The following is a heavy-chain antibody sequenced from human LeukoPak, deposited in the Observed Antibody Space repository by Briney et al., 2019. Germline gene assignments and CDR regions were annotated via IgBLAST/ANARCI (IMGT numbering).Heavy chain of an antibody. J-gene: IGHJ2*01. CDR1: GFTFGSYW. V-gene: IGHV3-7*01. D-gene: IGHD3-22*01. CDR3: GRGGPSYQSSGGEWYFDL. CDR2: IEQDGSEK. Sequence: GGSLRLSCAASGFTFGSYWMSWVRQAPGKGLEWVANIEQDGSEKYYVDSVKGRFSISRDNAKNSLFLQVNSLRVEDTAVYYCGRGGPSYQSSGGEWYFDLWGRGTLVTVSS.